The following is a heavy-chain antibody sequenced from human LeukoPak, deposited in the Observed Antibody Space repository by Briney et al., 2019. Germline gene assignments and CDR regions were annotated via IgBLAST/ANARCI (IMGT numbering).Heavy chain of an antibody. CDR1: GYTFTSYY. V-gene: IGHV1-46*01. D-gene: IGHD5-18*01. Sequence: ASVKVSCKASGYTFTSYYMHWVRQAPGQGLEWMGIINPSDGKTSYAQKFQGRVTMTRGTSTSTVYMELSSLRSEDTAVYYCAREIVPRQLHLWGSAFDYWGQGTLVTVSS. CDR2: INPSDGKT. J-gene: IGHJ4*02. CDR3: AREIVPRQLHLWGSAFDY.